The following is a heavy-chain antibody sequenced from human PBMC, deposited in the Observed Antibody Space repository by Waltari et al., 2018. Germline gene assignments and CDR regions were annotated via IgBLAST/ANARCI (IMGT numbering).Heavy chain of an antibody. D-gene: IGHD3-16*01. CDR3: ARAGGDSNRFDY. CDR1: GCTLGRYW. V-gene: IGHV3-7*03. Sequence: EVQLVASGGGLVQPGGSLRLPCGASGCTLGRYWMRWVHQAAGKGLEWVSNIKEDGSQKDYVDSVKGRFTISRDNAKNSLYLQMNSLGVEDTAVYYSARAGGDSNRFDYWGQGTLVIVSS. J-gene: IGHJ4*02. CDR2: IKEDGSQK.